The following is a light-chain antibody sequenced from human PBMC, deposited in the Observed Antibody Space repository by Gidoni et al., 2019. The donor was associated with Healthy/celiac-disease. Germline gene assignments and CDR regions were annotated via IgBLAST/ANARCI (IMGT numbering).Light chain of an antibody. CDR3: QQYNSYSPYT. V-gene: IGKV1-5*01. CDR1: QSISSW. J-gene: IGKJ2*01. Sequence: DIQMTQSPSTMSASVGDRVTITCRASQSISSWLAWYHQKPGKAPKILIYDASSLESEVPSRFSGSGSGTEFTLTISSLQPDDFATYYCQQYNSYSPYTFGQGTKLEIK. CDR2: DAS.